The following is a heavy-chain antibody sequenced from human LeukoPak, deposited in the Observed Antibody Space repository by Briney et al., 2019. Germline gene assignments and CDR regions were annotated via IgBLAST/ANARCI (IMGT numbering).Heavy chain of an antibody. V-gene: IGHV4-34*01. CDR2: INHSGST. Sequence: SETLSLTCAVYGEPFNGYYWNWIRQSPGKGLEWIGEINHSGSTNYNPSLKSRVTISVDTSKNQFSLKLNSVTAADTAVYYCARGKIWSPVYLSHWGQGTLVTVSS. CDR1: GEPFNGYY. J-gene: IGHJ4*02. CDR3: ARGKIWSPVYLSH. D-gene: IGHD3-10*01.